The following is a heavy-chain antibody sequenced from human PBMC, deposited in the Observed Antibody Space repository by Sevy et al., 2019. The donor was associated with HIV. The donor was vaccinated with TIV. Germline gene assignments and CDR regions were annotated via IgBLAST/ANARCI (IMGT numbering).Heavy chain of an antibody. CDR3: ASQFDY. CDR2: ISSSGSYI. J-gene: IGHJ4*02. Sequence: GGSLRLSCAVSGFNFSNYSMDWVRQAPGKGLEWVSSISSSGSYIYYSDSLKGRITISRDNAKNSVYLQMNSLRAEDTAVYYCASQFDYWGPGTLVTVSS. CDR1: GFNFSNYS. V-gene: IGHV3-21*01.